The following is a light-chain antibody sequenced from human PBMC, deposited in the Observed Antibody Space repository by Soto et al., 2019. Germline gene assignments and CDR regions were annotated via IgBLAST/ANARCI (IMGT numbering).Light chain of an antibody. Sequence: QSVLTQPPSASGAPGQMVTISCSGNRSKIGDKTVTWYQQLPGAVPKLLLYHNNQRPSGVPDRLSGYKSGTSASLAISGLQSEDEADYYCHPWADSLNRLFGPGTKVPVL. CDR1: RSKIGDKT. J-gene: IGLJ1*01. V-gene: IGLV1-44*01. CDR3: HPWADSLNRL. CDR2: HNN.